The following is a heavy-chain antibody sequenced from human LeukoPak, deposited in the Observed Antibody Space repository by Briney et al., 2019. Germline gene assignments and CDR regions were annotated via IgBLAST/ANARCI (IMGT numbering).Heavy chain of an antibody. V-gene: IGHV1-69*04. CDR3: ASGYYHDSSGYPASDY. J-gene: IGHJ4*02. CDR1: GGTFSSYA. CDR2: IIPILGIA. D-gene: IGHD3-22*01. Sequence: ASVKVSCKASGGTFSSYAISWVRQAPGQGLEWMGRIIPILGIANYAQKFQGRVTITADKSTSTAYMELSSLRSEDTAVYYCASGYYHDSSGYPASDYWGQGTLVTVSS.